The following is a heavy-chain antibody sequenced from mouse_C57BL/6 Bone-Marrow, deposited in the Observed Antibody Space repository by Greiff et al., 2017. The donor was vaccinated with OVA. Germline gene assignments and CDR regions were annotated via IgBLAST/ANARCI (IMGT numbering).Heavy chain of an antibody. J-gene: IGHJ3*01. CDR2: IDPSDSET. V-gene: IGHV1-52*01. D-gene: IGHD2-4*01. CDR1: GYTFTSYW. CDR3: ARSGLRRWFAY. Sequence: QVQLQQPGAELVRPGSSVKLSCKASGYTFTSYWMHWVKQRPIQGLVWIGNIDPSDSETHYNQKFKDKATLTVDKSSSTAYMQLSSLTSEDSAVYYCARSGLRRWFAYWGQGTLVTVSA.